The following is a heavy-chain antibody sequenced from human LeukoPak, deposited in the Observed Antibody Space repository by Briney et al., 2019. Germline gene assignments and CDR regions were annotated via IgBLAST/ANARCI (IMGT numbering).Heavy chain of an antibody. V-gene: IGHV1-18*01. CDR2: ISAYNGNT. J-gene: IGHJ6*03. CDR1: GYTFTSYG. D-gene: IGHD3-10*02. Sequence: GASVKVSCKASGYTFTSYGISWVRQAPGRGLEWMGWISAYNGNTNYAQKLQGRVTMTTDTSTSTAYMELRNLRADDTAVYYCAGRQGGEPRVRYYYVGGYYMDVWGKGTTVNVPS. CDR3: AGRQGGEPRVRYYYVGGYYMDV.